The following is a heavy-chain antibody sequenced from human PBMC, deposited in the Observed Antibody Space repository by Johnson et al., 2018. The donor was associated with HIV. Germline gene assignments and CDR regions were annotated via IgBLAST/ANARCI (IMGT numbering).Heavy chain of an antibody. D-gene: IGHD2-2*03. CDR3: ARVGPDEFAGYDAFDI. CDR2: ISSSGRTT. V-gene: IGHV3-11*04. J-gene: IGHJ3*02. Sequence: QVQLVESGGGLVKPGGSLRLSCGASGFSFSDYHMTWIRQAPGRGLEWISYISSSGRTTDDADSVRGRFTISRDNAKNSLYLQMNSLRVEDTAVYYCARVGPDEFAGYDAFDIWGQGTMVTVSS. CDR1: GFSFSDYH.